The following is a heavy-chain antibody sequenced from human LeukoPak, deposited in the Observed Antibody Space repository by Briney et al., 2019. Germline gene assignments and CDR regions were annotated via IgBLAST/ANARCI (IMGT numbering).Heavy chain of an antibody. CDR1: GFTFTSYN. D-gene: IGHD5-24*01. J-gene: IGHJ4*02. Sequence: QTGGSLRLSCAASGFTFTSYNMNWVRQAPGKGLEWVANIKQDGSEKYYVDSVKGRFTISRDNAKNSLYLQMNSLRAEDTAVYYCARGWLQSGFDSWGQGTLVTVSS. CDR3: ARGWLQSGFDS. CDR2: IKQDGSEK. V-gene: IGHV3-7*04.